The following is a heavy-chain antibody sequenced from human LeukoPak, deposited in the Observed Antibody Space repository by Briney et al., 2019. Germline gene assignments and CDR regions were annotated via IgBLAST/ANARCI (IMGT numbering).Heavy chain of an antibody. D-gene: IGHD7-27*01. J-gene: IGHJ4*02. Sequence: GAAVKVSCKTSGYTCTAYYIHGVRQAPGQGLEWVGWINPTTGGTNYPQKFQGRVTVTRDTSISTAYMELASLRSDDTAVYYCPLTGDLFDYWGQGTLVTVSS. CDR1: GYTCTAYY. CDR3: PLTGDLFDY. V-gene: IGHV1-2*02. CDR2: INPTTGGT.